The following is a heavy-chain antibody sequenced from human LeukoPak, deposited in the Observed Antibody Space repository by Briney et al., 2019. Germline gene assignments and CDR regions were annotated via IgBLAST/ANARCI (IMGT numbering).Heavy chain of an antibody. Sequence: GRSLRLSCAASGFTFSSYAMHWVRQAPGKGLEWVAVISYDGSNKYYADSVEGRFTISRDNSKNTLYLQMNSLRAEDTAVYYCARDRDYWGQGTLVTVSS. V-gene: IGHV3-30*14. CDR1: GFTFSSYA. CDR2: ISYDGSNK. CDR3: ARDRDY. J-gene: IGHJ4*02.